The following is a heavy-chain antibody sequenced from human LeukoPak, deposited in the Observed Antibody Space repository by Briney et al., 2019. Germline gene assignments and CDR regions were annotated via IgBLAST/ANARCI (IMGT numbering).Heavy chain of an antibody. Sequence: GGSLRLSCAASGFTFSSYAMSWVRQAPGKGLEWVANIKQDGSEKYYVDSVKGRLTISRDNAKNSLYLQMNSLRAEDTAVYYCASGPYYDILTGYYRYWGQGTLVTVSS. D-gene: IGHD3-9*01. CDR2: IKQDGSEK. CDR1: GFTFSSYA. V-gene: IGHV3-7*01. J-gene: IGHJ4*02. CDR3: ASGPYYDILTGYYRY.